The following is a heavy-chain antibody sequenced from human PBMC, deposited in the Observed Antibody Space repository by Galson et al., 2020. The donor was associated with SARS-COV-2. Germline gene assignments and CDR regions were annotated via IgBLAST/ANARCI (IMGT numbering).Heavy chain of an antibody. V-gene: IGHV3-9*01. D-gene: IGHD3-10*01. CDR3: AKDISRGTMVRGVPHSYYYYYGMDV. CDR2: ISWNSGSI. CDR1: GFTFDDYA. Sequence: GGSLRLSCAASGFTFDDYAMHWVRQAPGKGLEWVSGISWNSGSIGYADSVKGRFTISRDNAKNSLYLQMNSLRAEDTALYYCAKDISRGTMVRGVPHSYYYYYGMDVWGQGTTVTVSS. J-gene: IGHJ6*02.